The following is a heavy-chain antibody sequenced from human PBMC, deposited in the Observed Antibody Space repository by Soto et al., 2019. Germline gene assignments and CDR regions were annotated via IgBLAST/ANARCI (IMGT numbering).Heavy chain of an antibody. CDR2: LNPNSGDT. CDR1: GYIFTGYN. V-gene: IGHV1-2*02. CDR3: ARGRRQYPLEEV. J-gene: IGHJ6*01. D-gene: IGHD6-25*01. Sequence: ASVKVSCKASGYIFTGYNIHWVRQAPGQGLEWMGWLNPNSGDTNNTQKFQGRVTLTRDTSINTAYMELGRLTSDDTAIYFCARGRRQYPLEEVWGQGTTVTVSS.